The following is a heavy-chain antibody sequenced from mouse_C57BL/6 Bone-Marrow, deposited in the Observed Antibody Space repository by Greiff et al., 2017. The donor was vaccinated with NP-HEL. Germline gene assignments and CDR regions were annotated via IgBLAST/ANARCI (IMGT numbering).Heavy chain of an antibody. D-gene: IGHD2-4*01. CDR1: GFTFSDYY. J-gene: IGHJ4*01. CDR2: INYDGSST. CDR3: AREGGLRRRTYAMDF. V-gene: IGHV5-16*01. Sequence: EVKLVESEGGLVQPGSSMKLSCTASGFTFSDYYMAWVRQVPEKGLEWVANINYDGSSTYYLDSLKSRFIISRDNAKNILYLQMSSLKSEDTATYLCAREGGLRRRTYAMDFWGQGTSGTGSS.